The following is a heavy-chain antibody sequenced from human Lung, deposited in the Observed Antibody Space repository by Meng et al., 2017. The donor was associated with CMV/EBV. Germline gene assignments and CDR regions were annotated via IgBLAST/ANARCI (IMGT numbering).Heavy chain of an antibody. CDR2: TSGNSGFI. CDR3: VKGGGEKVTVDAMDV. Sequence: SLTLXCAVSRFTFADFAMHWVRHSAGEGLEWVGGTSGNSGFIGYADSVEGRFTISRDNARKTLSLEINPLGVEDTALYYCVKGGGEKVTVDAMDVWGQGTTVTVS. V-gene: IGHV3-9*01. J-gene: IGHJ6*02. D-gene: IGHD2-21*02. CDR1: RFTFADFA.